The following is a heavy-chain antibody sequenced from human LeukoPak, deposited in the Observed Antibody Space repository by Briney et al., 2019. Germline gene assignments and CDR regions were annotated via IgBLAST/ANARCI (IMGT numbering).Heavy chain of an antibody. V-gene: IGHV1-2*02. D-gene: IGHD3-9*01. CDR2: INPNSGGT. CDR1: GYTFTGYY. CDR3: AADILTGYYKTDY. J-gene: IGHJ4*02. Sequence: GASVKVSCKASGYTFTGYYMHWVRQAPGQGLEWMGWINPNSGGTNYAQKFQGRVTMTRDTSISTAYMELSRLRSDDTAVYYCAADILTGYYKTDYWGQGTLVTVSS.